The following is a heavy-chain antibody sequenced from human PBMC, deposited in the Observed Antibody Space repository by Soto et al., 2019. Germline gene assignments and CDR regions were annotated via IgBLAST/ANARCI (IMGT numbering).Heavy chain of an antibody. D-gene: IGHD6-19*01. Sequence: QVQLVESGGGVVQPGRSLRLSCAASGFTFSTYAMHWVRQAPGKGLEWVAVISYDGSNKYYTDSVKGRFTISRDNSKNKLCLQMNSLRAEDTAVYYCARDRGVAGTGYYFVYWGQGTLVTVSS. V-gene: IGHV3-30-3*01. J-gene: IGHJ4*02. CDR3: ARDRGVAGTGYYFVY. CDR2: ISYDGSNK. CDR1: GFTFSTYA.